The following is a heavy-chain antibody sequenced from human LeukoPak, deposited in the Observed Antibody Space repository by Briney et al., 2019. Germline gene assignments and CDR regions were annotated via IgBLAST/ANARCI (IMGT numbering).Heavy chain of an antibody. CDR3: ARDDSSGYPI. V-gene: IGHV3-53*01. Sequence: GGSLRLSRAASGFTFSNAWMSWVRQAPGKGLEWVSVIYSGGSTYYADSVKGRFTISRDNSKNTLYLQMNSLRAEDTAVYYCARDDSSGYPIWGQGTMVTVSS. D-gene: IGHD3-22*01. J-gene: IGHJ3*02. CDR2: IYSGGST. CDR1: GFTFSNAW.